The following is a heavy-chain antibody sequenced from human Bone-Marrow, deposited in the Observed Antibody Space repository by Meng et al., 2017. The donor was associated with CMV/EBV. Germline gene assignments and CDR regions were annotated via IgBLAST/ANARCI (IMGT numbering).Heavy chain of an antibody. CDR1: GYTFTSYG. J-gene: IGHJ6*02. CDR3: ANLGYCSSTSCYRSMDV. V-gene: IGHV1-18*01. CDR2: ISAYNGNT. Sequence: ASVKVSCKASGYTFTSYGISWVRQAPGQGLEWMGWISAYNGNTNYAQKFQGRVTMTRDTSISTAYMELSRLRSDDTAVYYCANLGYCSSTSCYRSMDVWGQGTTVTVSS. D-gene: IGHD2-2*02.